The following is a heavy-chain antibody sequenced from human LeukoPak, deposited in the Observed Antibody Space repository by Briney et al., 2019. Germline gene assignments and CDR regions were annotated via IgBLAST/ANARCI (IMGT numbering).Heavy chain of an antibody. V-gene: IGHV1-2*05. CDR3: VVPPAPRIAAAGMGY. J-gene: IGHJ4*02. Sequence: ASVRVSCKASGYTFTGYYMHCVRQAPGQGLEWMGRINPNNGGTNDAQKFQRSVNMSRDTSISTAYMELSRVRSGDTGVYYCVVPPAPRIAAAGMGYWGQGTLVTGS. CDR1: GYTFTGYY. D-gene: IGHD6-13*01. CDR2: INPNNGGT.